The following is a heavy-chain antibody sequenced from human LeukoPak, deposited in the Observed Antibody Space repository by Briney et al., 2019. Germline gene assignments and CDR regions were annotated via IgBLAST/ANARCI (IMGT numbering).Heavy chain of an antibody. D-gene: IGHD3-9*01. CDR3: AVSSLLRYFDWLFSFDI. CDR2: ISASGGST. CDR1: GFTFSSYG. Sequence: GSLRLSCAASGFTFSSYGMSWVRQAPGKGLEWVSAISASGGSTYFADSVKGRFTISRDNSKNTLYLQMNSLRVEDTAVYYCAVSSLLRYFDWLFSFDIWGQGTMVTVSS. J-gene: IGHJ3*02. V-gene: IGHV3-23*01.